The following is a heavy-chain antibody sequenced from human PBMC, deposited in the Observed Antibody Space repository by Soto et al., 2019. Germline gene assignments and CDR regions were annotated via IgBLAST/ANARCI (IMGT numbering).Heavy chain of an antibody. CDR3: ARGYNSRPLFEEYFDS. CDR2: INPDGSEK. V-gene: IGHV3-7*04. J-gene: IGHJ4*02. Sequence: EVQLVESGGDLVQPGGSLRLSCAASGFTFSRFWMTWVRQAPGKGLEWVANINPDGSEKYSVDSVKGRFTIYRDNVKNSLYLQMNNMRAEATAVYFCARGYNSRPLFEEYFDSWGQGALVTVSS. D-gene: IGHD1-20*01. CDR1: GFTFSRFW.